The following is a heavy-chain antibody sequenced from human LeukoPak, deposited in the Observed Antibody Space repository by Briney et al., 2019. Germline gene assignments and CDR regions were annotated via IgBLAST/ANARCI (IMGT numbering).Heavy chain of an antibody. J-gene: IGHJ3*02. CDR3: ARPGITAFDI. CDR1: GFTLSSHN. D-gene: IGHD3-10*01. V-gene: IGHV3-48*01. CDR2: ISSSGSIT. Sequence: PGGSLRLSCVASGFTLSSHNINWVRQAPGKGLEWVSHISSSGSITYYGDSVKGRITISRDNAKNSVSPYMNSLRAEDSAVYYCARPGITAFDIWGQGTMVTVSS.